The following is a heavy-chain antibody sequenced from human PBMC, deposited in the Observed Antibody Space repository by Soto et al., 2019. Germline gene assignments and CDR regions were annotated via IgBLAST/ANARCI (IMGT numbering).Heavy chain of an antibody. D-gene: IGHD3-10*01. V-gene: IGHV4-39*01. CDR3: ARVWGGAFDI. CDR1: GGSISSSSYY. J-gene: IGHJ3*02. Sequence: TLSLTCTVSGGSISSSSYYWGWIRQPPGKGLEWIGSIYYSGSTYYNPSLKSRVTISVDTSKKQFSLKLSSVTAEEKAVYYCARVWGGAFDIGGQVTMVTVS. CDR2: IYYSGST.